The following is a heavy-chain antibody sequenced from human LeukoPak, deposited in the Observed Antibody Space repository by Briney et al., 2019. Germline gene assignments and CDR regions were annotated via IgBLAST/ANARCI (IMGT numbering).Heavy chain of an antibody. Sequence: GGSLRLSCAASGFTFSNYNINWVRQAPGKGLEWVSSISSGSRHIYYADSVKGRFTVSRDNAKNSLYLQMHSLRAEDTAVYYCARYDGYSSSWYFDYWGQGTLVTVSS. CDR3: ARYDGYSSSWYFDY. D-gene: IGHD6-13*01. CDR1: GFTFSNYN. V-gene: IGHV3-21*01. J-gene: IGHJ4*02. CDR2: ISSGSRHI.